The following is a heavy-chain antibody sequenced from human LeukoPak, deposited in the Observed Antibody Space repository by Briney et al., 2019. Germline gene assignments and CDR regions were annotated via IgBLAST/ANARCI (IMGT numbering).Heavy chain of an antibody. J-gene: IGHJ4*02. V-gene: IGHV4-59*12. CDR1: GGSISSYY. D-gene: IGHD2-15*01. Sequence: PSETLSLTCTVSGGSISSYYWSWIRQPPGKGLEWIGYIYYSGSTNYNPSLKSRVTISVDTSKNQFSLKLSSVTAADTAVYYCARDNGGCSGGSCYSSSGNYWGQGTLVTVSS. CDR2: IYYSGST. CDR3: ARDNGGCSGGSCYSSSGNY.